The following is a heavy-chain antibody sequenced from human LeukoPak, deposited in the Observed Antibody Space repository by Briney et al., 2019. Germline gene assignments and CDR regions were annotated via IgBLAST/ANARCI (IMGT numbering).Heavy chain of an antibody. J-gene: IGHJ4*02. Sequence: GGSLRLSCAASGFTFSSYWMSWVRQAPGKGLEWGANIKQDGSEENIVDSVKGRFTISRDNAKKSLYLQMNSLRAEDKAVYYCARGSSAGASLRHDYWGQGTLVTVSS. CDR1: GFTFSSYW. V-gene: IGHV3-7*01. CDR2: IKQDGSEE. D-gene: IGHD1-26*01. CDR3: ARGSSAGASLRHDY.